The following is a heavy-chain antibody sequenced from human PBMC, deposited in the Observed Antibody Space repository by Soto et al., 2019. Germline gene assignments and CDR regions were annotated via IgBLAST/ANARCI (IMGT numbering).Heavy chain of an antibody. CDR1: GGTFSSYA. V-gene: IGHV1-69*12. D-gene: IGHD5-12*01. J-gene: IGHJ4*02. CDR3: ARGGRDGYNREFAL. CDR2: IIPIFGTA. Sequence: QVQLVQSGAEVKKPGSSVKVSCKTSGGTFSSYAISWVRQAPGQGLEWMGGIIPIFGTAKYAQKSQGRVTITADESTSTVYMEFSSLRSEDTAVYYCARGGRDGYNREFALWGKGTLVTVSS.